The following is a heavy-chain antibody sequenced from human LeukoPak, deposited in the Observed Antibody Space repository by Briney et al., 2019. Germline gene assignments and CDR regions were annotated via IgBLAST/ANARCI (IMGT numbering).Heavy chain of an antibody. CDR3: ATGYDSSGYPFDY. J-gene: IGHJ4*02. Sequence: ASVKVSCTAFGYTFTSSDINWVRQATGQGLEWMGGFDPEDGETIYAQKFQGRVTMTEDTSTDTAYMELSSLRSEDTAVYYCATGYDSSGYPFDYWGQGTLVTVSS. CDR1: GYTFTSSD. D-gene: IGHD3-22*01. CDR2: FDPEDGET. V-gene: IGHV1-24*01.